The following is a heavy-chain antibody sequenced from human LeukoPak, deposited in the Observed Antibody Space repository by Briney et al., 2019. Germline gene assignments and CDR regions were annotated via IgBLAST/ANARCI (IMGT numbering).Heavy chain of an antibody. CDR3: ARSRTHRLYSGSGSYPGAFDY. D-gene: IGHD3-10*01. CDR2: INTSGGST. CDR1: GYSFTSHH. Sequence: ASVKVSCKASGYSFTSHHMHWVRQAPGQGLEWMGIINTSGGSTNYAQKLQGRVTMTTDTSTSTVYMELRSLRSDDTAVYYCARSRTHRLYSGSGSYPGAFDYWGQGTLVTVSS. V-gene: IGHV1-46*01. J-gene: IGHJ4*02.